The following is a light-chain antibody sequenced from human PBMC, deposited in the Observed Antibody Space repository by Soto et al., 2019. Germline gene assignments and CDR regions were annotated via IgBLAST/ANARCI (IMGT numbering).Light chain of an antibody. J-gene: IGKJ5*01. CDR2: AAT. CDR1: QGITSY. Sequence: DIQLTQSPSFLSASVGDRVTITCRASQGITSYLAWYQQKSGKSPQLLIYAATTLQRGVPPRFSGSGSGTEFTLTISSLQPEDFATYYCEQLNTYPITFGQGTRLEI. CDR3: EQLNTYPIT. V-gene: IGKV1-9*01.